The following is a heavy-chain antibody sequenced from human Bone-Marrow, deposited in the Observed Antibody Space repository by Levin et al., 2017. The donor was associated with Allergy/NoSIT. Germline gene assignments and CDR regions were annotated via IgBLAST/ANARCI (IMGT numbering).Heavy chain of an antibody. J-gene: IGHJ4*02. CDR3: ATHSETYSHFEY. CDR1: AFTFTSYY. D-gene: IGHD1-26*01. CDR2: ISPTATTI. V-gene: IGHV3-11*01. Sequence: NAGGSLRLSCDASAFTFTSYYMSWIRQAPGKGLEWISYISPTATTIYYADSVRGRFTVSRDNAEDSLFLQMDSLRTDDTAIYYCATHSETYSHFEYWGQGTLVTVSS.